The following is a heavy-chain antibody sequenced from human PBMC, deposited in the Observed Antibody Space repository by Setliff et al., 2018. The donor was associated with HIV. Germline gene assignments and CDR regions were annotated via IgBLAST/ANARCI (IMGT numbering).Heavy chain of an antibody. D-gene: IGHD1-7*01. CDR3: AREGITGTTLHPY. CDR1: GFPFSSYE. J-gene: IGHJ4*02. V-gene: IGHV3-48*03. Sequence: PGGSLRLSCAASGFPFSSYEMNWVRQAPGKGLEWFSYISSSGSTIYYADSVKGRFTISRDNAEHSLYLQMNTLRAEDTAVYYCAREGITGTTLHPYWGQGILVTVSS. CDR2: ISSSGSTI.